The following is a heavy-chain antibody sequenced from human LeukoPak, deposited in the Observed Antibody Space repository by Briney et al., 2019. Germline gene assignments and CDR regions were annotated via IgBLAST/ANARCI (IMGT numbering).Heavy chain of an antibody. J-gene: IGHJ4*02. CDR1: GDSVSSGDHS. D-gene: IGHD4-17*01. CDR3: ARADYYGDYAPGYFDY. V-gene: IGHV4-61*08. Sequence: KTSETLSLTCTVSGDSVSSGDHSWSWIRQPPGKGLEWIGYIYYSGSTRYNPSLKSRVTVSQDTSKNQFSLKLSSVTAADTAVYYCARADYYGDYAPGYFDYWGQGTLVTVSS. CDR2: IYYSGST.